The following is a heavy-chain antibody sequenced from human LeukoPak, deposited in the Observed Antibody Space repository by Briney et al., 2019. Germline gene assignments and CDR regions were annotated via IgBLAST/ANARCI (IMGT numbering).Heavy chain of an antibody. D-gene: IGHD3-9*01. CDR2: MSSSGSAI. CDR1: GFTFTDYY. Sequence: KAGGSLRLSCAASGFTFTDYYMSWIRQAPGKGLEWTSYMSSSGSAIYYADSVKGRFTISRDNSKNTLFLQMNSLRAEDTAVYYCARDFPTYYDIYWGQGTLVTVSS. V-gene: IGHV3-11*04. J-gene: IGHJ4*02. CDR3: ARDFPTYYDIY.